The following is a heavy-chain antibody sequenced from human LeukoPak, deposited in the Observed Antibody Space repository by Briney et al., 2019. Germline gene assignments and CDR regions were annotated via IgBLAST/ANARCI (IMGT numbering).Heavy chain of an antibody. V-gene: IGHV1-69*04. CDR3: ARGGNHHWFDP. Sequence: GSSVKVSCKASGGTFSSYAISWVRQAPGQGLEWMGRIIPILGIANYAQKFQGRVTITADKSTSTAYMELSSLRSEDTAVYYCARGGNHHWFDPWGQGTLVTVSS. CDR2: IIPILGIA. J-gene: IGHJ5*02. CDR1: GGTFSSYA.